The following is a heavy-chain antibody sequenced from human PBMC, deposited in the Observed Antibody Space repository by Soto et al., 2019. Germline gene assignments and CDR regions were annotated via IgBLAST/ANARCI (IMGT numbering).Heavy chain of an antibody. CDR2: ISTYNGNT. J-gene: IGHJ5*02. CDR3: AGGSSGSYYKGWFDP. V-gene: IGHV1-18*01. D-gene: IGHD3-10*01. CDR1: GYTFTSYG. Sequence: QVQLVQSGAEVKKPGASVKVSCKASGYTFTSYGISWVRQAPGQGLEWMGWISTYNGNTNYAQKLQGRVTMTTDTSTSTDYMELRSLRSDDTAVYYCAGGSSGSYYKGWFDPWGQGTLVTVSS.